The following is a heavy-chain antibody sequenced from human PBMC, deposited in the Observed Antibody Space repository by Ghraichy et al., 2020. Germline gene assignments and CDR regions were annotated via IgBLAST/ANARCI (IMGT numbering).Heavy chain of an antibody. CDR2: IYYSGST. J-gene: IGHJ4*02. CDR1: GGSISSYY. D-gene: IGHD3-3*01. CDR3: ARLYYDFWTGLAYYFDY. V-gene: IGHV4-59*08. Sequence: SETLSPTCTVSGGSISSYYWSWIRQPPGKGLEWIGYIYYSGSTNYNPSLKSRVTISVDTSKNQFSLKLSSVTAADTAVYYCARLYYDFWTGLAYYFDYWGQGTLVTVSS.